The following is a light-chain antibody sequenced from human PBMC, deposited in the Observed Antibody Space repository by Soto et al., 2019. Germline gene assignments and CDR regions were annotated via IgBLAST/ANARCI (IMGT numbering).Light chain of an antibody. Sequence: EIVMTQAPATLPVSPGERATLSCRASLSVSSNLAWYQQKPGQVPRFLIYGASTRATGIPARFSGSGSGTEVTLTISSLQSEDFAVYYCQQYDNWPLNFGGGTKVEIK. V-gene: IGKV3-15*01. CDR2: GAS. CDR3: QQYDNWPLN. CDR1: LSVSSN. J-gene: IGKJ4*01.